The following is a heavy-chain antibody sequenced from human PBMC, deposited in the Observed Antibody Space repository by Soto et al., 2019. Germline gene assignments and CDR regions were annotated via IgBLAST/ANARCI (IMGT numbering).Heavy chain of an antibody. J-gene: IGHJ6*03. CDR1: GGSFSSHY. CDR2: VFYTGST. V-gene: IGHV4-59*08. CDR3: ARQDGYYYYMDV. Sequence: SETLSLTCKVSGGSFSSHYWSWIRQPPGEGMEWIGYVFYTGSTNYKPSHRSRVLNSVDTSKNQFSLKLRSVTSADTAVYYCARQDGYYYYMDVWGKGTTVTVSS.